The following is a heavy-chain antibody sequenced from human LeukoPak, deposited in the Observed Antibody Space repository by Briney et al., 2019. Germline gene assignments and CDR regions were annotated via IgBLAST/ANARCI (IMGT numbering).Heavy chain of an antibody. J-gene: IGHJ5*02. Sequence: SETLSLTCGFYGGSFRNYYWSCIRQSPGKGLEWIGEINQSGRTNYNPSLKTRLTISVDTAKNLFSLNLTSMAAADTATYYCAVRDGHSTSSGDTWGQGTLVTVSS. CDR1: GGSFRNYY. D-gene: IGHD6-6*01. CDR2: INQSGRT. V-gene: IGHV4-34*01. CDR3: AVRDGHSTSSGDT.